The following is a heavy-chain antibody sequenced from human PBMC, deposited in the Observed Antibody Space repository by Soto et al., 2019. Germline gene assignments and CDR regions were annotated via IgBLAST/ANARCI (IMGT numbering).Heavy chain of an antibody. V-gene: IGHV3-33*01. J-gene: IGHJ4*02. Sequence: GGSLRLSCAASGFTCSSYGMHWVRQAPGKGLEWVAVIWYDGSNKYYADSVKGRFTISRDNSKNTLYLQMNSLRAEDTAVYYCARELSDSSGYYFDYWGQGTLVTVSS. CDR1: GFTCSSYG. D-gene: IGHD3-22*01. CDR3: ARELSDSSGYYFDY. CDR2: IWYDGSNK.